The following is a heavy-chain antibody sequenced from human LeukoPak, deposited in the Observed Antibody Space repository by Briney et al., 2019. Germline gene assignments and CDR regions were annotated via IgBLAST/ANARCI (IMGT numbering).Heavy chain of an antibody. CDR3: ARLDSGGFYFVPY. J-gene: IGHJ4*02. CDR1: GYTFSNDW. Sequence: GESLKISCEASGYTFSNDWIGWVRQMPGKGLEWMGIIHPGNSESRYIPSFQGHVTFSVDKSITTAYLQWSSLEASDTAMYYCARLDSGGFYFVPYWGQGTLVTVSS. CDR2: IHPGNSES. D-gene: IGHD3-22*01. V-gene: IGHV5-51*01.